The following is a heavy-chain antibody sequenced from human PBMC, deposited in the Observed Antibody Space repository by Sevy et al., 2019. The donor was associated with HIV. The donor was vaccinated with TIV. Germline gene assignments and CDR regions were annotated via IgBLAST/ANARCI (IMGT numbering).Heavy chain of an antibody. CDR1: GFTLSSHS. CDR2: IRGDDENK. J-gene: IGHJ3*02. V-gene: IGHV3-48*02. CDR3: ARGGNPGQAASDI. Sequence: GGSLRLSCAVSGFTLSSHSRNWVRQPPGKGLEWLSHIRGDDENKYYADSVQGRFTISRDDASNSVHLQMNSLRDEDTAVYYCARGGNPGQAASDIWGQGTVVTVS.